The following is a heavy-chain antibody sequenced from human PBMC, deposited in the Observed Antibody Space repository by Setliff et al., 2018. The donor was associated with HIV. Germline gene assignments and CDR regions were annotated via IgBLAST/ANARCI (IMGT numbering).Heavy chain of an antibody. J-gene: IGHJ4*02. CDR2: INHSGST. CDR3: ARYSPRGYTLTGPY. D-gene: IGHD6-25*01. CDR1: GGSFSGYY. V-gene: IGHV4-34*01. Sequence: PSETLSLTCAVYGGSFSGYYWTWIRQPPGKGLEWIGEINHSGSTNYKPSLKSRVTISVDTSKNQFSLKLTSVTAADTAVYYCARYSPRGYTLTGPYWGQGTLVTVSS.